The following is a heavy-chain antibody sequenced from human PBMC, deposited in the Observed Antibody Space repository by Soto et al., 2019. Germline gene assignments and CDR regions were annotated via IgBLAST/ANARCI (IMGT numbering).Heavy chain of an antibody. V-gene: IGHV1-18*01. D-gene: IGHD3-9*01. CDR3: ALNSDILTGYP. J-gene: IGHJ5*02. CDR1: GYTFTSYG. CDR2: ISAYNGNT. Sequence: ASVKVSCKASGYTFTSYGISWVRQAPGQGLEWMGWISAYNGNTNNAQKKQGRVTMTTDTSTSTAYMELRSLISDNTAVYYCALNSDILTGYPWGQGTLVTVSS.